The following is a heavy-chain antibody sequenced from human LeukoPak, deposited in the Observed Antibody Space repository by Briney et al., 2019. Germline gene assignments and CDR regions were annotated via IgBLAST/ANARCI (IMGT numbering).Heavy chain of an antibody. D-gene: IGHD3-16*02. V-gene: IGHV3-21*01. CDR2: ISSSSSYI. CDR3: ARITFGGVIAV. J-gene: IGHJ4*02. Sequence: MTGGSLRLSCAASGFTFSSYSMNWVRQAPGKGLEWVSSISSSSSYIYYADSVEGRFTISRDNAKNSLYLQMNSLRAEDTAVYYCARITFGGVIAVWGQGTLVTVSS. CDR1: GFTFSSYS.